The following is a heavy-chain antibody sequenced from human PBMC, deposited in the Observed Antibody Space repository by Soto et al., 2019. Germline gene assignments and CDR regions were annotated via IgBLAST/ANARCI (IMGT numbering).Heavy chain of an antibody. V-gene: IGHV4-59*11. D-gene: IGHD3-10*01. CDR3: ARGTRATQYYFYFHGMDV. Sequence: QVHLQESGPRLVKPSETLSLTCTVSGGSINSHYWSWIRQPPGKGLEWIRYISHSGTTSYNPSLKSRLTISLNTSKNQFSLKLRSVTAADTAVYYCARGTRATQYYFYFHGMDVWGQGTTVTVSS. CDR2: ISHSGTT. CDR1: GGSINSHY. J-gene: IGHJ6*02.